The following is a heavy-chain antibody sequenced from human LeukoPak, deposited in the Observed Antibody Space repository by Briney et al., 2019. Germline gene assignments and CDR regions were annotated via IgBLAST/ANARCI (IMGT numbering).Heavy chain of an antibody. Sequence: GGSLRLSCAASGFTVSNNYMNWVRQAPGKGLEWVSIIYGGGRTYYADSVKGRFTISRDNSKNTLYLQMNSLRAEDTAVYYCAKGAVVLYYFDYWGQGTLVTVSS. V-gene: IGHV3-66*01. D-gene: IGHD2-2*01. CDR1: GFTVSNNY. J-gene: IGHJ4*02. CDR3: AKGAVVLYYFDY. CDR2: IYGGGRT.